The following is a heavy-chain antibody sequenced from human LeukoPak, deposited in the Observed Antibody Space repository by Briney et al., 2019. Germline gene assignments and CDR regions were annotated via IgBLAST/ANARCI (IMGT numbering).Heavy chain of an antibody. V-gene: IGHV3-23*01. CDR3: GKETGIILVRGAVDY. J-gene: IGHJ4*02. CDR2: TSGSGGNP. CDR1: GFAFSSYA. D-gene: IGHD3-10*01. Sequence: GGSLRLSCAASGFAFSSYAMSWVRQAPGKGLEWVSVTSGSGGNPYYADSVKGRFTISRDNSKNTVYLHMNSLRAEDTAPYYCGKETGIILVRGAVDYWGQGTLVTVSS.